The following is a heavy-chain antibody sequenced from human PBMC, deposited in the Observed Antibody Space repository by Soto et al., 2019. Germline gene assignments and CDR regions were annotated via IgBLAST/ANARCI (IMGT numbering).Heavy chain of an antibody. CDR1: GYTFTSYG. CDR2: ISAYNGNT. J-gene: IGHJ4*02. V-gene: IGHV1-18*04. CDR3: ARALGLHITMVRHYYFDY. D-gene: IGHD3-10*01. Sequence: ASVKVSCKASGYTFTSYGISWVRQAPGQGLEWMGWISAYNGNTNYAQKLQGRVTMTTDTSTSTAYMELRSLRSDDTAVYYCARALGLHITMVRHYYFDYWGKGTLVTGSS.